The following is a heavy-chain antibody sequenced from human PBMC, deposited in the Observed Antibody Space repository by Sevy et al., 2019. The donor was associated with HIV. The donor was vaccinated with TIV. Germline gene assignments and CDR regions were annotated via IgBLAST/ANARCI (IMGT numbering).Heavy chain of an antibody. CDR1: GFTFSTYE. J-gene: IGHJ4*02. CDR3: ARDLPPSATTVAHFDY. V-gene: IGHV3-48*03. Sequence: GGSLTLSCTASGFTFSTYEMNWVRQAPGKGLEWVSYISNSGNTIYYSDSVNGRFTISRDNAKNSLYLQMNSLRAADTAVYYCARDLPPSATTVAHFDYWGRGTLVTVSS. D-gene: IGHD4-17*01. CDR2: ISNSGNTI.